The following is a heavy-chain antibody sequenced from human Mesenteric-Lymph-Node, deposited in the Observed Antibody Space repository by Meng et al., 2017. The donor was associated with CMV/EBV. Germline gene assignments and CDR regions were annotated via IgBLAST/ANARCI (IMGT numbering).Heavy chain of an antibody. CDR1: GFTFSNSK. CDR2: ISGGGGVI. CDR3: ATSADYSYAMDV. V-gene: IGHV3-21*01. Sequence: GESLKISCAASGFTFSNSKMNWVRQAPGEGLEWVSSISGGGGVIYYAGSVKGRFTISRDNAKSSLYLQMNNVRAEDTAAYYCATSADYSYAMDVWGQGTTVTVSS. J-gene: IGHJ6*02. D-gene: IGHD3-3*01.